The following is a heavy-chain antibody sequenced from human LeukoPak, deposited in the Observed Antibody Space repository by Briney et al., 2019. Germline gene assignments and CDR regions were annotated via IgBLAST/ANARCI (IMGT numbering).Heavy chain of an antibody. Sequence: SLRLSCTASGFSFGDYAMSWVRQAPGKGLEWVGFIRSKTYGGTTEYAAPVKGRFTISRDDSESIAHLQMNSLKTEDTAVYYCTRYYDYVWGSYRYIDYWGQGTLVTVSS. CDR2: IRSKTYGGTT. V-gene: IGHV3-49*04. J-gene: IGHJ4*02. CDR3: TRYYDYVWGSYRYIDY. CDR1: GFSFGDYA. D-gene: IGHD3-16*02.